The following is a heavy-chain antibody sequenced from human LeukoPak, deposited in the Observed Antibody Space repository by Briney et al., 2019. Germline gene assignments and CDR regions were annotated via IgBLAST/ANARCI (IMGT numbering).Heavy chain of an antibody. V-gene: IGHV3-21*01. CDR1: GFTFSSYS. D-gene: IGHD2-21*01. Sequence: GGSLRLSCAAYGFTFSSYSMNWVRQAQGKGLEWVSSISSSSSYIYYADSVKGRFTISRDNAKNSLYLQMNSLRAEDTAVYYCARGRGLSPRGAFDIWGQGTVVTVSS. CDR2: ISSSSSYI. J-gene: IGHJ3*02. CDR3: ARGRGLSPRGAFDI.